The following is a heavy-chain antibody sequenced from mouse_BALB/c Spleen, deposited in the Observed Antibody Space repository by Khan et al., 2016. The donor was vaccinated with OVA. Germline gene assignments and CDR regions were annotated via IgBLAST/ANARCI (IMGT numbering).Heavy chain of an antibody. CDR1: GYTFTSYT. D-gene: IGHD2-14*01. CDR2: INPSNGYT. V-gene: IGHV1-4*01. J-gene: IGHJ3*01. CDR3: VRDGDFYRNDGWFAY. Sequence: QVQLQQSGAELARPGASVKMSCKASGYTFTSYTIHWIKMRPGQGLEWIGYINPSNGYTNYNQKFKDKATLTADKSSTTAYMQLSSLTSDDSAVYKCVRDGDFYRNDGWFAYWGLGTLVTVSA.